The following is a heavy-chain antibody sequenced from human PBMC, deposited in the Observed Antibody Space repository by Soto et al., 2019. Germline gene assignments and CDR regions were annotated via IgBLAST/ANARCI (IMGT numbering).Heavy chain of an antibody. J-gene: IGHJ6*02. CDR3: ARPGEGVLFYYALDV. CDR1: GFTLSSYS. CDR2: ISSGSDTI. V-gene: IGHV3-48*02. D-gene: IGHD3-16*01. Sequence: EVQLVESGGGLVQPRGSLRLSCVASGFTLSSYSMNWVRQAPGKGLEWISYISSGSDTIYYADSVKGRFTVSRDNAKNSLYLQMNSLRDEDTAVYYCARPGEGVLFYYALDVWGQGTTVTVSS.